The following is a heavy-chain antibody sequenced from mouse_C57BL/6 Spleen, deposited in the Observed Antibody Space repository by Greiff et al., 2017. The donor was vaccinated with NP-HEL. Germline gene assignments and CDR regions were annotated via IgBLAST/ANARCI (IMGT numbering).Heavy chain of an antibody. J-gene: IGHJ3*01. CDR3: VPYYYGSSYGFAY. CDR1: GFTFSDYG. D-gene: IGHD1-1*01. CDR2: ISSGSSTI. Sequence: DVQLVESGGGLVKPGGSLKLSCAASGFTFSDYGMHWVRQAPEKGLEWVAYISSGSSTIYYADTVKGRFTISRDNAKNTLFLQMTSLRSEDTAMYYCVPYYYGSSYGFAYWGQGTLVTVSA. V-gene: IGHV5-17*01.